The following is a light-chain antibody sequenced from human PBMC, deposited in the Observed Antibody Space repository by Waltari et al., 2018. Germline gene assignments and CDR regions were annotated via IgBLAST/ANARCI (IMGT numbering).Light chain of an antibody. CDR1: QSVASTF. CDR2: GAS. V-gene: IGKV3-20*01. Sequence: EIVLTQSPGTLSLSPGERATLSCRASQSVASTFLAWYQQKPGQAPRLLIYGASSRATGIPDRFSGSGYWTDFTLIISKLEPGDFAVYYCHQYGSSTRTFGQGTKVEIK. CDR3: HQYGSSTRT. J-gene: IGKJ1*01.